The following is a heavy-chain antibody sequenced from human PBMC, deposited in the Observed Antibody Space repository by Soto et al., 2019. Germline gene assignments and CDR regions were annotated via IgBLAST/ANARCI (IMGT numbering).Heavy chain of an antibody. D-gene: IGHD6-6*01. CDR1: GFTFSNFW. CDR3: VIPTRSVRGMGV. Sequence: GGSLRLSCAASGFTFSNFWMSWARQAPGKGLEWVANIKGDGSVTQYVASVEGRFTISRDNAKYSLYLRMNSLRVEDTALYYCVIPTRSVRGMGVWGQGTTVTVSS. V-gene: IGHV3-7*03. J-gene: IGHJ6*02. CDR2: IKGDGSVT.